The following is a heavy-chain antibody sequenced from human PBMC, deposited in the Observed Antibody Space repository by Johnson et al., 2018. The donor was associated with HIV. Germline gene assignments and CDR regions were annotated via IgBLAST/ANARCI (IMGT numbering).Heavy chain of an antibody. CDR3: ASDNGGTKDAFDM. CDR2: IYRGGNT. Sequence: VQLVESGGGLIQPGGSLRLSCAGSGFTASSNYMSWVRQAPGKGLEWVSVIYRGGNTCYADSVKGRFTISRDNSKNTLYLQMNSLRAEDTAVYYCASDNGGTKDAFDMWGQGTMVTVSS. J-gene: IGHJ3*02. V-gene: IGHV3-53*01. D-gene: IGHD3-10*01. CDR1: GFTASSNY.